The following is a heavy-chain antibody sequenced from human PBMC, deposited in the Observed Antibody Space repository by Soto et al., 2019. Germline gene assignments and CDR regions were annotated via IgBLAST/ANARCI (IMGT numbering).Heavy chain of an antibody. Sequence: ASVKVSCKASGYTFTSHFLHWVRQAPGQGLEWMGIINPSGGSTSYAQKFQGRVTVTTDTSTSTVYMELSSLRSEDTAVYYCARDLGSGWYQVETWGQGTLVTVSS. CDR3: ARDLGSGWYQVET. D-gene: IGHD6-19*01. CDR1: GYTFTSHF. V-gene: IGHV1-46*01. CDR2: INPSGGST. J-gene: IGHJ5*02.